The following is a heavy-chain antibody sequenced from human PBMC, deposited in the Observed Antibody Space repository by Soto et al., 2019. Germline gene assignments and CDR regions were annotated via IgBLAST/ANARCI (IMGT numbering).Heavy chain of an antibody. CDR2: ISSSGSTI. CDR1: GFTFSDYY. J-gene: IGHJ6*03. D-gene: IGHD2-2*02. CDR3: ARDQVVVVPAAIRYYYMDV. V-gene: IGHV3-11*01. Sequence: QVQLVESGGGLVKPGGSLRLSCAASGFTFSDYYMSWIRQAPGKGLEWVSYISSSGSTIYYADSVKGRFTISRDNAKNSLYLQMNSLRAEDTAVDYCARDQVVVVPAAIRYYYMDVWGKGTTVTVSS.